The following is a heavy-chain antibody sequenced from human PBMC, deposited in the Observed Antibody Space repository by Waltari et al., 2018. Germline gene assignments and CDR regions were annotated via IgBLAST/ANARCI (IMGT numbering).Heavy chain of an antibody. V-gene: IGHV4-34*01. CDR2: NDHNGST. CDR3: ARGRSGGAAI. Sequence: QVQLQQWGAGLLKPSETLSLTCAVHGGSFSGYYWSWLRQPPGKGLEWIGENDHNGSTNYNPSLKSRVTISVDTSKNQFSLKLNSVTAADTALYYCARGRSGGAAIWGQGTLVTVSS. D-gene: IGHD2-15*01. CDR1: GGSFSGYY. J-gene: IGHJ4*02.